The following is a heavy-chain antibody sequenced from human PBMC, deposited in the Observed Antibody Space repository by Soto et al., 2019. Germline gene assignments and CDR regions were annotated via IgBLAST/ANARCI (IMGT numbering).Heavy chain of an antibody. D-gene: IGHD1-26*01. CDR1: GFTFSYYW. V-gene: IGHV3-74*01. Sequence: DAQLVESGGGSVQPGGSLSLSCAATGFTFSYYWMHWVRQAPGKGLVWVSRIHSDGSSTTDADSVKGRFTISRDNAKNTRYLQMNSPRAEDTAVYYCARGQWGAFDLWGQGTMVTVAS. CDR2: IHSDGSST. J-gene: IGHJ3*01. CDR3: ARGQWGAFDL.